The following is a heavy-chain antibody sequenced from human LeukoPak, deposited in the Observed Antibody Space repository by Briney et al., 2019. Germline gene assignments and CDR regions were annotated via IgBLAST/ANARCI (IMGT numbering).Heavy chain of an antibody. V-gene: IGHV3-21*01. CDR2: INSGGKYT. CDR1: GSTFSSYS. J-gene: IGHJ3*02. CDR3: VREFIIPERAFDI. D-gene: IGHD3-3*01. Sequence: GGSLRLSCAATGSTFSSYSLNWVRQAPGKGLEWVASINSGGKYTFYADSLKGRFTISRDNAKRSLFLQMNSLRAEDTAIYYCVREFIIPERAFDIWGQGTMVTVSS.